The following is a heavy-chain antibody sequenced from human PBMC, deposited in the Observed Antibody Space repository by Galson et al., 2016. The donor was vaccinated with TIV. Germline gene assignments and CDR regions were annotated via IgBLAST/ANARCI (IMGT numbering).Heavy chain of an antibody. J-gene: IGHJ6*02. CDR1: GISVSINY. D-gene: IGHD1-26*01. CDR3: ARDRVVDATYYYYYYGRDV. V-gene: IGHV3-66*02. Sequence: SLRLSCAASGISVSINYMTWVRQAPGKGLEWVSLISDGGNTYYPDSVKGRFTISRDNSKNTLYLQMNGLRAEDTAVYYFARDRVVDATYYYYYYGRDVWGQGTAVTVSS. CDR2: ISDGGNT.